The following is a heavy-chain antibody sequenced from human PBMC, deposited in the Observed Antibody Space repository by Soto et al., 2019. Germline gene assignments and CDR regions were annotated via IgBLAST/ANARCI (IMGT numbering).Heavy chain of an antibody. Sequence: ASVKVSCKASGYTFTSYGISWVRQAPGQGLEWMGWISAYNGNTNYAQKLQGRVTMTTDTSTSTAYMELRSLRSDDTAVYYCARDVPYYDFWRGYYTYGVYYYYGMDVWGLG. D-gene: IGHD3-3*01. CDR3: ARDVPYYDFWRGYYTYGVYYYYGMDV. V-gene: IGHV1-18*01. CDR2: ISAYNGNT. J-gene: IGHJ6*02. CDR1: GYTFTSYG.